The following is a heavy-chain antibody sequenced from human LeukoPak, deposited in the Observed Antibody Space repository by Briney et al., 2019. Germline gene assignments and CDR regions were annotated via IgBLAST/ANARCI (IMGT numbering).Heavy chain of an antibody. CDR1: GGCITSHY. Sequence: SETLSLTCTVSGGCITSHYWTWIRQPAGKGLEWIGRFYNSGGTYYNPSLKARVTMSVDTSKNQFSLKVNSVTAADTAVYYCVRGSYGYLDSWGPGTLVTVSS. J-gene: IGHJ4*02. V-gene: IGHV4-4*07. CDR2: FYNSGGT. D-gene: IGHD3-16*01. CDR3: VRGSYGYLDS.